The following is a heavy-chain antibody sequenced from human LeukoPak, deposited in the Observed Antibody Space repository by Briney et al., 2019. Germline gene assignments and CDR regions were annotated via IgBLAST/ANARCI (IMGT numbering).Heavy chain of an antibody. CDR1: GGSIGSYY. CDR3: ARSLGVQLWSSYFDY. CDR2: IYNTGST. Sequence: SETLSLTCSVSGGSIGSYYWSWIRQPAGKGLEWIGRIYNTGSTSYNPSLKSRVTMSVDTSKNQFSLKLSSVTAADTAVYYCARSLGVQLWSSYFDYWGQGTLVTVSS. V-gene: IGHV4-4*07. D-gene: IGHD5-18*01. J-gene: IGHJ4*02.